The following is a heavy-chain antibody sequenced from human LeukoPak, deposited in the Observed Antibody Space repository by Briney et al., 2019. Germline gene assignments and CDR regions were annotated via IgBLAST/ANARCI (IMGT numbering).Heavy chain of an antibody. Sequence: ASVKVSCKASGYTFTGYYMHWVRQAPGQGLEWMGWISPNSGGTNYAQKFQGRVTMTRDTSISTAYMELSRLRSDDTAVYYCASLPYSSSSGSWFDPWGQGTLVTVSS. V-gene: IGHV1-2*02. CDR3: ASLPYSSSSGSWFDP. CDR1: GYTFTGYY. J-gene: IGHJ5*02. CDR2: ISPNSGGT. D-gene: IGHD6-6*01.